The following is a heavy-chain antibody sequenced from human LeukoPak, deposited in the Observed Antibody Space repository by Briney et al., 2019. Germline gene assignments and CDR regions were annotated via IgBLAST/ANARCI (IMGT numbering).Heavy chain of an antibody. CDR1: GFTFSIYA. V-gene: IGHV3-30*01. Sequence: GGSLRLSCAASGFTFSIYAIHWFRQAPGKGLAWVAFISHDGGNIYYEDSVKGRLTISRDNSKNTLYLQMNSLRAEDTAVYYCAREECSSSSCHTFDHWGQGTLVTVSS. CDR3: AREECSSSSCHTFDH. CDR2: ISHDGGNI. D-gene: IGHD2-2*02. J-gene: IGHJ4*02.